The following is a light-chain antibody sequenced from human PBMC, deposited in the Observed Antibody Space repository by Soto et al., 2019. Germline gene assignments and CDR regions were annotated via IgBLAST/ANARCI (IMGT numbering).Light chain of an antibody. CDR1: NSNIGKNA. CDR3: AAWDDSLNGVV. Sequence: QSVLTQPPSVSEAPRQRVTISCSGGNSNIGKNAVNWYQQLPGKTPKLLIYYDDLLPSGVSDRFSGSKSGTSASLAISGLQSDDEGDYYFAAWDDSLNGVVFGGGTKLTVL. J-gene: IGLJ2*01. CDR2: YDD. V-gene: IGLV1-36*01.